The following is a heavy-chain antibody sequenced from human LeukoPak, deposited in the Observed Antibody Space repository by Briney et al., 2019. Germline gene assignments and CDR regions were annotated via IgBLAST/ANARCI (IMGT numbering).Heavy chain of an antibody. CDR2: ISSNSRYT. V-gene: IGHV3-21*05. Sequence: PGGSLRLSCAASGFTFSSYSMNWVRQAPGKGLEWVSYISSNSRYTYYADSVKGRFTISRDNAKSSLYLQMNSLRADDTAVYFCARVAEAAAFDYWGQGTLVTVSS. CDR3: ARVAEAAAFDY. J-gene: IGHJ4*02. CDR1: GFTFSSYS. D-gene: IGHD6-13*01.